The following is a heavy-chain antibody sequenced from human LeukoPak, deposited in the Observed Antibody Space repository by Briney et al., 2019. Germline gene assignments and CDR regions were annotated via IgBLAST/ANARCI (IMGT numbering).Heavy chain of an antibody. CDR3: AKAPTVAGQSQNFDY. CDR1: GGSISSGGYY. J-gene: IGHJ4*02. CDR2: ISGSGGST. Sequence: ETLSLTCTVSGGSISSGGYYWSWVRQAPGKGLEWVSAISGSGGSTYYADSVKGRFTISRDNSKNTLYLQMNSLRAEDTAVYYCAKAPTVAGQSQNFDYWGQGTLVTVSS. V-gene: IGHV3-23*01. D-gene: IGHD6-19*01.